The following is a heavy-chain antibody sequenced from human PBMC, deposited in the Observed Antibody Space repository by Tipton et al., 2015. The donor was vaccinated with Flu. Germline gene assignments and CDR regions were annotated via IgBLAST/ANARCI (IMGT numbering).Heavy chain of an antibody. D-gene: IGHD1-1*01. CDR3: ARGAGGPATAYDC. CDR1: GGSISTYY. CDR2: IYTSGST. J-gene: IGHJ4*02. V-gene: IGHV4-4*07. Sequence: TLSLTCTVPGGSISTYYWSWIRQPAGKGLEWIGRIYTSGSTNYNPSLKSRVTMSVDTSKNQSSLRLSSVTAADTAVYYCARGAGGPATAYDCWGQGTLVTVSS.